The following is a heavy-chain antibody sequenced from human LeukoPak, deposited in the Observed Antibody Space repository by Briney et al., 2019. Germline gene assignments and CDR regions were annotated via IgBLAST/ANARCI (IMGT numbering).Heavy chain of an antibody. CDR3: AGSFSSGWHDY. D-gene: IGHD6-19*01. CDR1: GYTFTSCA. Sequence: ASVKVCCKASGYTFTSCAMHWVRQAPGQRLEWMGWINAGNGNTKYSQKFQGRVTITRDTSASTAYMELSSLRSEDTAVYYCAGSFSSGWHDYWGQGTLVTVSS. J-gene: IGHJ4*02. V-gene: IGHV1-3*01. CDR2: INAGNGNT.